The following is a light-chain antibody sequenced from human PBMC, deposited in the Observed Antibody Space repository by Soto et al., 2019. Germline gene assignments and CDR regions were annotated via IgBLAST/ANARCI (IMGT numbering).Light chain of an antibody. J-gene: IGKJ4*01. Sequence: EIEMTQSPATLSVSPGERATLSCRASQSVNSNLAWYQQKPGEAPRPLIYGASTRATGSPARFSGSRSGTEFTLTISSLQSEDFVVYYCQQYNNRPLTFGGGTKVEIK. CDR1: QSVNSN. CDR2: GAS. CDR3: QQYNNRPLT. V-gene: IGKV3-15*01.